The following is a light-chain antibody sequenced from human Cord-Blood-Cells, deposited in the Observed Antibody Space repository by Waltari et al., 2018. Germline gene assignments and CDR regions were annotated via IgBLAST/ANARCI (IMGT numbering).Light chain of an antibody. CDR1: QGISSY. J-gene: IGKJ3*01. Sequence: DIQLTQSPSFLSASVGDRVTITCQASQGISSYLAWYQQQPGKAPKLLIYAASTLQSGVPSRFSGSGSGTEFTLTISSLQPEDFATYYCQQLNSYLFTFGPGTKVDIK. CDR3: QQLNSYLFT. V-gene: IGKV1-9*01. CDR2: AAS.